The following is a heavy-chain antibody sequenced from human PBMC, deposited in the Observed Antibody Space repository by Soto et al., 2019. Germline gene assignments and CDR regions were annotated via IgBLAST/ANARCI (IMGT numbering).Heavy chain of an antibody. Sequence: GGSLRLSCTASGFTFGDYAMSWVRQAPGKGLEWVGFIRSKAYGGTTEYAASVKGRFTISRDDSKSIAYLQMNSLKTEDTAVYYCTGDVIMVRGVIDYWGQGTLVTVSS. CDR1: GFTFGDYA. J-gene: IGHJ4*02. V-gene: IGHV3-49*04. CDR3: TGDVIMVRGVIDY. CDR2: IRSKAYGGTT. D-gene: IGHD3-10*01.